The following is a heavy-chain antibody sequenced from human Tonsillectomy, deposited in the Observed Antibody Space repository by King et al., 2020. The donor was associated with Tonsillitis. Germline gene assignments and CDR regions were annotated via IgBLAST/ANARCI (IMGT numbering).Heavy chain of an antibody. CDR3: ARSIGSGNYFDY. Sequence: QLQESGPGLVKPSETLSLTCTVSGGSINNYYWSWIRQPPGKGLEWIGYISYSGSTDSSPSLKSRVTISVATSKNQFSLRLSSVTAADTAVYYCARSIGSGNYFDYWGQGNLVTVSS. D-gene: IGHD3-10*01. J-gene: IGHJ4*02. CDR1: GGSINNYY. CDR2: ISYSGST. V-gene: IGHV4-59*01.